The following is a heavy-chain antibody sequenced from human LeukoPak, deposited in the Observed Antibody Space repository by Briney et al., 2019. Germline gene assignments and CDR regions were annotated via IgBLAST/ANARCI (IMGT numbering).Heavy chain of an antibody. CDR2: INPNSGGT. J-gene: IGHJ4*02. CDR3: ARVPGRTIAVAGTGYFDY. CDR1: GYTFTGYY. V-gene: IGHV1-2*02. D-gene: IGHD6-19*01. Sequence: ASVKVSCKASGYTFTGYYMHWVRQAPGQGLEWKGWINPNSGGTNYAQKFQGRVTMTRDTSISTAYMELSRLRSDDTAVYYCARVPGRTIAVAGTGYFDYWGQGTLVTVSS.